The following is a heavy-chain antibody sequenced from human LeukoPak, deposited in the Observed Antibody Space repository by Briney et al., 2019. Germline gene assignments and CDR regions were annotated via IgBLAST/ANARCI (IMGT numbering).Heavy chain of an antibody. J-gene: IGHJ4*02. V-gene: IGHV4-30-2*01. CDR3: AREVRDFDILTGYYKRYFDY. CDR1: GGSISSGGYS. Sequence: SETVSLTCADSGGSISSGGYSWSWIRQPPGRGLEWIGYIYHSGSTYHNPSLKNPVTISLDRSKNQFSLKLSSVTAADTAVYYCAREVRDFDILTGYYKRYFDYWGQGTLVTVSS. CDR2: IYHSGST. D-gene: IGHD3-9*01.